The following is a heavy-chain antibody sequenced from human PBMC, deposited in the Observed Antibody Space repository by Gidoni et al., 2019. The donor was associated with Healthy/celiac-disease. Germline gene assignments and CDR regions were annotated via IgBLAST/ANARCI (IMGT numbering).Heavy chain of an antibody. CDR1: GYSFTSYW. D-gene: IGHD4-17*01. CDR2: IDPSDSYT. CDR3: VMTTVTVGDV. V-gene: IGHV5-10-1*03. Sequence: EVQLVQSGAEVKQPGEYLRISCKGSGYSFTSYWISWVRQMPGKGLEWMGRIDPSDSYTNYSPSFQGHVTISADKSISTAYLQWSSLKASDTAMYYCVMTTVTVGDVWGQGTTVTVSS. J-gene: IGHJ6*02.